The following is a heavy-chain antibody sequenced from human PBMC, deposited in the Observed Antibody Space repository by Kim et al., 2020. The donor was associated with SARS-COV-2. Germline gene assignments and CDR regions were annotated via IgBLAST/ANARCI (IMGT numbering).Heavy chain of an antibody. Sequence: THYAQNCQGRVTLTTDTSTNTAYMELRSLNSDDTDVYYCARDRGINLFDCWGQGTLVTVSS. V-gene: IGHV1-18*01. J-gene: IGHJ4*02. CDR3: ARDRGINLFDC. CDR2: T. D-gene: IGHD3-10*01.